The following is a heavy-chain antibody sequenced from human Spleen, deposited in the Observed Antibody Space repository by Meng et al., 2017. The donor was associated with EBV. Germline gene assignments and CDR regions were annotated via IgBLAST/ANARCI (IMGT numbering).Heavy chain of an antibody. D-gene: IGHD3-22*01. CDR1: GGPISSGGYY. Sequence: QVQLQESGPGLVKPLQTLPLTCAFSGGPISSGGYYWTLIRQPPGKGLEWIGYIYYNGITYYNPSLKSRLAMSVDMSKNQFSLKLSSVTAADTAVYYCARAPYYYDSSGYYPYFDSWGQGTLVTVSS. CDR2: IYYNGIT. V-gene: IGHV4-31*11. CDR3: ARAPYYYDSSGYYPYFDS. J-gene: IGHJ5*01.